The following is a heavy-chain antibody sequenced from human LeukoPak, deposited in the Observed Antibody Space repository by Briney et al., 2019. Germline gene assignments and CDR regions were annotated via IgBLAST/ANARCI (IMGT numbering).Heavy chain of an antibody. V-gene: IGHV3-30*03. CDR2: ISYDGSNK. CDR1: GFTFSSYG. CDR3: ARPSSYGSGSYSSDY. J-gene: IGHJ4*02. Sequence: PGGSLRLSCAASGFTFSSYGMHWVRQAPGKGLEWVAVISYDGSNKYYADSVKGRFTISRDNSKNTLYLQMNSLRAEDTAVYYCARPSSYGSGSYSSDYWGQGTLVTVSS. D-gene: IGHD3-10*01.